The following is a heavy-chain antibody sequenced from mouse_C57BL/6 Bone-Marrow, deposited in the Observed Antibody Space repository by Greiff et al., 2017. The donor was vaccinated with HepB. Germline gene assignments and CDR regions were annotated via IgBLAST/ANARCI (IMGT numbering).Heavy chain of an antibody. D-gene: IGHD1-1*01. J-gene: IGHJ1*03. CDR3: VRRPDYYGSSYRYFDV. V-gene: IGHV10-1*01. Sequence: EVKLVESGGGLVQPKGSLKLSCAASGFSFNTYAMNWVRQAPGKGLEWVARIRSKSNNYATYYADSVKDRFTISRDDSESMLYLQMNNLKTEDTAMYYCVRRPDYYGSSYRYFDVWGTGTTVTVSS. CDR1: GFSFNTYA. CDR2: IRSKSNNYAT.